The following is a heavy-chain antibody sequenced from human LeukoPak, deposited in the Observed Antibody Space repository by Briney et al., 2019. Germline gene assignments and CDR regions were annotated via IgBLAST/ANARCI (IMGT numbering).Heavy chain of an antibody. J-gene: IGHJ4*02. CDR1: GYTFTGYY. V-gene: IGHV1-69*05. CDR3: ARDPEVRFPDG. CDR2: IIPIFGTA. D-gene: IGHD3-3*01. Sequence: SVKVSCNSSGYTFTGYYMHWVRQAPGQGLEWMGRIIPIFGTANYAQKFQGRVTITTDESTSTAYMELSSLRSEDTAVYYCARDPEVRFPDGWGQGTLVTVSS.